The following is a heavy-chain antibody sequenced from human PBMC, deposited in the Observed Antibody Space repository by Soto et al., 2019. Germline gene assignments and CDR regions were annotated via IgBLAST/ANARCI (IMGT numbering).Heavy chain of an antibody. CDR1: GGSISSYY. CDR2: IYYSGST. J-gene: IGHJ3*02. D-gene: IGHD2-15*01. CDR3: AREENCSGGSGYSIGFHAFDI. Sequence: SETLSLTCTVSGGSISSYYWSWIRQPPGKGLEWIGYIYYSGSTNYNPSLKSRVTISVDTSKNQFSLKPSSVTAADTAVYYGAREENCSGGSGYSIGFHAFDIWGQGTMVTVSS. V-gene: IGHV4-59*01.